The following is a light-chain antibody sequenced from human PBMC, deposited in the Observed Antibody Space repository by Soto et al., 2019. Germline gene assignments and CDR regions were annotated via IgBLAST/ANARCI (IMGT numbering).Light chain of an antibody. V-gene: IGKV1-5*01. CDR3: QRYNSNSRT. Sequence: DIQMTQSPSTLSASVGDRVTITCRASQNVDHWVAWYQQKPGKAPKFLIYDASNLESGVPWRFSGRGSGTEFTLTISSLQPDDFATYYCQRYNSNSRTFGQGTRV. J-gene: IGKJ1*01. CDR2: DAS. CDR1: QNVDHW.